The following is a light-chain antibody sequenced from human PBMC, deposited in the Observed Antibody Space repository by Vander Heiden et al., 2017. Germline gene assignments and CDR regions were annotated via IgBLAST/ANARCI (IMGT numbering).Light chain of an antibody. CDR3: QTWGTFGV. CDR1: SGHSSYA. V-gene: IGLV4-69*01. Sequence: QLVLTQSPSASASLGASVKLTCTLSSGHSSYAIAWPQQQPEKGPRYLMKLNSDGSHSKGDGLPDRFSGSSSGAERYLTISSLQSEDEADYYCQTWGTFGVFGGGTKLTVL. CDR2: LNSDGSH. J-gene: IGLJ3*02.